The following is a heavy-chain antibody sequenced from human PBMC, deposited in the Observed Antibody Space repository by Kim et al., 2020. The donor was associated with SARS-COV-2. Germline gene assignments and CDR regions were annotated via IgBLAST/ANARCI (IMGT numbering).Heavy chain of an antibody. CDR3: ARVSSSGYPKGPFDY. J-gene: IGHJ4*02. Sequence: GGSLRLSCAASGFTFSTYAMHWVRQAPGKGLEWVALISNDGSNEYYADSVKGRFTVSRDNSKNTQYLQMNSLRAEDTAVYYCARVSSSGYPKGPFDYWGQGTLVTVSS. V-gene: IGHV3-30-3*01. D-gene: IGHD3-22*01. CDR2: ISNDGSNE. CDR1: GFTFSTYA.